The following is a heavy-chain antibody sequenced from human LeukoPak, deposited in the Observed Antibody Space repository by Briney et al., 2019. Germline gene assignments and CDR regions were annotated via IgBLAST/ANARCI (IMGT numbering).Heavy chain of an antibody. J-gene: IGHJ5*02. CDR2: IYYSGST. D-gene: IGHD3-22*01. CDR3: ARVYYYDVEYNWFDP. CDR1: GGSISSGGYS. Sequence: SQTLSLTCTVSGGSISSGGYSWSWIRQHPGKGLEWYGYIYYSGSTYYNPSLKSRVTISVDTSKNQFSLKLSSVTAADTAVYYCARVYYYDVEYNWFDPWGQGTLVTVSS. V-gene: IGHV4-31*03.